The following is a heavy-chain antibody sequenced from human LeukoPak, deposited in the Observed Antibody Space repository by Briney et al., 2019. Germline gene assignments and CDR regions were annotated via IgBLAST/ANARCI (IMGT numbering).Heavy chain of an antibody. CDR1: GGSFSGYY. CDR3: ARGAHGYSSSWYNFRNAFDI. D-gene: IGHD6-13*01. Sequence: SETLSLTCAVYGGSFSGYYWSWIRQPPGKRLEWIGEINHSGSTNYNPSPKSRVTISVDTSKNQFSLKLSSVTAADTAVYYCARGAHGYSSSWYNFRNAFDIWGQGTMVTVSS. V-gene: IGHV4-34*01. CDR2: INHSGST. J-gene: IGHJ3*02.